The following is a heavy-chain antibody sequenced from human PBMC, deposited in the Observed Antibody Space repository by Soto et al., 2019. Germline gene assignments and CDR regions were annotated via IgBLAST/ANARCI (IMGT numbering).Heavy chain of an antibody. V-gene: IGHV5-51*01. CDR2: IYPYDRDA. CDR1: GSSFPGYW. CDR3: ARAGDTYGHYFDS. D-gene: IGHD2-8*01. J-gene: IGHJ4*02. Sequence: EVQLVHSRRGVKKPGESLKISCKGCGSSFPGYWIGLVRQMPGKGLEWMAIIYPYDRDAKYSPSFQGQVTISADKSINTAFLEWRTLRASDTAVYFCARAGDTYGHYFDSWGQGTLLTVSS.